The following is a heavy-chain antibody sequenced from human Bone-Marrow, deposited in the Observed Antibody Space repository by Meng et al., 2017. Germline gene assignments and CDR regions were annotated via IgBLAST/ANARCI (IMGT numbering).Heavy chain of an antibody. Sequence: APLRGSGPGLVKPSGTLSLPRAVPGGSISSSNWWSWVRQPPGKGLEWIGEIDHSGSTNYNPSLKSRVTISVDKSKNQFSLKLSSVTAADTAVYYCARRVSGSGLTTDWFDPWGQGTLVTVSS. J-gene: IGHJ5*02. D-gene: IGHD4-17*01. CDR1: GGSISSSNW. CDR2: IDHSGST. CDR3: ARRVSGSGLTTDWFDP. V-gene: IGHV4-4*02.